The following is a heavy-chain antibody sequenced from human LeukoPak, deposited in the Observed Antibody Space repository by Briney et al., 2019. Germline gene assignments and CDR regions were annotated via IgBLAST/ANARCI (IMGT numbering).Heavy chain of an antibody. Sequence: KTSETLSLTCTVSGGSISSSSYSWGWIRQPPGKGLEWIGSIYYSGTTYYNPSLKSRVTISVDTSKIQFSLKLSSVAATDTAVYYCARHYYDSSGRKPYYFDYWGQGTLVTVSS. CDR1: GGSISSSSYS. J-gene: IGHJ4*02. V-gene: IGHV4-39*01. D-gene: IGHD3-22*01. CDR3: ARHYYDSSGRKPYYFDY. CDR2: IYYSGTT.